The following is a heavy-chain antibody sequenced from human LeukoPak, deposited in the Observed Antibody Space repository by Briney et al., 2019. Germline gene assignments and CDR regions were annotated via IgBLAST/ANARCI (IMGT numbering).Heavy chain of an antibody. V-gene: IGHV2-5*02. Sequence: SGPSLVKPTQTLTLTCASSGFSLTTRGVGVGWIRQPPGKALEWLTLIYWDDDKRYSPSLKSRLTITKDTSKKQVVLTVTNLDPVDTATWYCARLAYYDNSGSSRPFDIWGQGTRVTVSS. CDR3: ARLAYYDNSGSSRPFDI. J-gene: IGHJ3*02. CDR2: IYWDDDK. D-gene: IGHD3-22*01. CDR1: GFSLTTRGVG.